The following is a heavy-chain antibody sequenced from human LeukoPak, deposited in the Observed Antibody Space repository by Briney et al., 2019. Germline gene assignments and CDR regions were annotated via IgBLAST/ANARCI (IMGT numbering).Heavy chain of an antibody. Sequence: ASVKVSCKASGYTFTSYYMHWVRQAPGQGLEWMGIINPSGGSTSYAQKFQGRVTMTRDMSTSTVYMKLSSLRSEDTAVYYCARDPGPIVAEYYFDYWGQGTLVTVSS. V-gene: IGHV1-46*01. D-gene: IGHD3-22*01. CDR1: GYTFTSYY. CDR2: INPSGGST. CDR3: ARDPGPIVAEYYFDY. J-gene: IGHJ4*02.